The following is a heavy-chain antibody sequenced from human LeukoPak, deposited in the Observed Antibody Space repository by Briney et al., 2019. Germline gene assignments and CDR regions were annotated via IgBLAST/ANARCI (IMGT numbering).Heavy chain of an antibody. D-gene: IGHD6-13*01. J-gene: IGHJ4*02. CDR3: ASVPSSWYPRGNDGHHDY. CDR1: GYTFTSYD. V-gene: IGHV1-8*01. Sequence: ASVKVSCKASGYTFTSYDINWVRQATGQGLEWMGWMDPNSGNTGYAQKFQGRVTMTRNTPISTAYMELSSLRSEDTAVYYCASVPSSWYPRGNDGHHDYWGQGTLVTVSS. CDR2: MDPNSGNT.